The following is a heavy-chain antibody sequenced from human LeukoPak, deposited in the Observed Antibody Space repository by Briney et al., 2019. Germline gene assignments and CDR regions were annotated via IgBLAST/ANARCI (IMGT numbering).Heavy chain of an antibody. D-gene: IGHD4-11*01. Sequence: GGSLRLSCAAWGFNLSTYRMHWVPQAPGKGVEGVGVIRYDGSNQYYADSVKGRFTISIDNSKTTMFLQMNRLRVEDTALYYCARGARLQPMGELWGQGTLVTVSS. CDR3: ARGARLQPMGEL. CDR2: IRYDGSNQ. CDR1: GFNLSTYR. J-gene: IGHJ4*02. V-gene: IGHV3-33*01.